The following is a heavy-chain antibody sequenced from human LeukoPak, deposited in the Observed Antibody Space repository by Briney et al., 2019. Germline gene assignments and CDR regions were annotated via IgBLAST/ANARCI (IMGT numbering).Heavy chain of an antibody. D-gene: IGHD4-17*01. CDR1: GFTFSSYG. CDR2: IWYDGSNK. CDR3: AYGDHSGPFDY. J-gene: IGHJ4*02. V-gene: IGHV3-33*01. Sequence: GGSLRLSCAASGFTFSSYGMHWVRQAPGKGLEWVAVIWYDGSNKYYADSVKGRFTIPRDNSKNTLYLQMNSLRAEDTAVYYCAYGDHSGPFDYWGQGTLVTVSS.